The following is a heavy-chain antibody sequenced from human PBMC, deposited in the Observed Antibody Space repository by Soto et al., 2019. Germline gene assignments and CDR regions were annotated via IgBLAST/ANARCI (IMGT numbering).Heavy chain of an antibody. D-gene: IGHD1-26*01. CDR1: GYTFTGYY. J-gene: IGHJ4*02. CDR2: INPNSGGT. CDR3: ARLPGGWDYYFDY. V-gene: IGHV1-2*02. Sequence: ASVKVSCKASGYTFTGYYMHWVRQAPGQGLEWMGWINPNSGGTNYAQKFQGRVAMTRDTSISTAYMELSRLRSDDTAVYYCARLPGGWDYYFDYWGQGTLVTVSS.